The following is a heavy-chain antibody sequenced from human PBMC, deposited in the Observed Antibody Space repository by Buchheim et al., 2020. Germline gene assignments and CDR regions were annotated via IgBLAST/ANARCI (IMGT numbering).Heavy chain of an antibody. CDR2: ISYDGSNK. V-gene: IGHV3-30*04. J-gene: IGHJ4*02. D-gene: IGHD4-11*01. Sequence: QVQLVESGGGVVQPGRSLRLSCAASGFTFSSYAMHWVRQAPGKGLEWVAVISYDGSNKYYADSVKGRFTIYRDNSKNTLYLQMNSLRAEDTAVYYCARSYSNYLDYWGQGTL. CDR1: GFTFSSYA. CDR3: ARSYSNYLDY.